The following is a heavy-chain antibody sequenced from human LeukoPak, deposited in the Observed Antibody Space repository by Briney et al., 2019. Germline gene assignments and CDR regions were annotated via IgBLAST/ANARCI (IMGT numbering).Heavy chain of an antibody. J-gene: IGHJ4*02. Sequence: PSETLSLTCSVSGDSIRNRSYYWGWIRQPPGKGLVWIGSIPYTGSTYYNPSLKSRVTISVDTSKNQFSLKLSSVTAADTAVYYCARGRGYSYPFDYWGQGTLLTVSS. CDR1: GDSIRNRSYY. D-gene: IGHD5-18*01. V-gene: IGHV4-39*07. CDR2: IPYTGST. CDR3: ARGRGYSYPFDY.